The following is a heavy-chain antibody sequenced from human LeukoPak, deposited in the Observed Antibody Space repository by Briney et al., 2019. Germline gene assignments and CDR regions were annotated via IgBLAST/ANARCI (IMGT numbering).Heavy chain of an antibody. D-gene: IGHD4-11*01. V-gene: IGHV3-74*01. Sequence: GGSLRLSCAASGFTFSDNWMHWVRQAPGKGLVWVSRIEGDGTGTVYADSVKGRFTISRDNAKDTLYLQMNSLRAEDTAVYYCARGFTDYSHFDYWGQGTLVTVSS. CDR1: GFTFSDNW. CDR2: IEGDGTGT. CDR3: ARGFTDYSHFDY. J-gene: IGHJ4*02.